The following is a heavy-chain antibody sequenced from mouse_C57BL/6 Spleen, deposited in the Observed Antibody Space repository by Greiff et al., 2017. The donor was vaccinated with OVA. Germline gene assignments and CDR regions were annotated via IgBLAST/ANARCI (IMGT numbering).Heavy chain of an antibody. Sequence: QVQLQQSGPELVKPGASVKISCTASGYAFSSSWMNWVKQSPGTGLEWIGLIYPGDVDTNYNGKFKGTSTLTADKSSSTAYMQLSSLTSEDSAVYFCAGSNSYYYAMDYWGQGTSVTVSS. V-gene: IGHV1-82*01. CDR3: AGSNSYYYAMDY. J-gene: IGHJ4*01. CDR2: IYPGDVDT. D-gene: IGHD2-5*01. CDR1: GYAFSSSW.